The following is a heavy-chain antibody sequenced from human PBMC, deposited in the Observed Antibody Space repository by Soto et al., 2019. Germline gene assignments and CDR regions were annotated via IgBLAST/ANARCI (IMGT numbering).Heavy chain of an antibody. CDR2: IYSDGTT. CDR1: GGSISNYY. V-gene: IGHV4-4*07. Sequence: QVQLQESGPGLVKPSETLSLTCTVSGGSISNYYWSWVRQPAGKGLEWVGRIYSDGTTNYSPSLKSRVTMSLDTSKNQFSLHLSSVTAADTAVYYCSRVCCSNTYCYTRGWDVWGQGTTVTVSS. D-gene: IGHD2-2*02. CDR3: SRVCCSNTYCYTRGWDV. J-gene: IGHJ6*02.